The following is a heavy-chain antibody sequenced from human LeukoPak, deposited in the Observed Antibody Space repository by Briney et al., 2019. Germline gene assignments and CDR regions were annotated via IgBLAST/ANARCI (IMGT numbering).Heavy chain of an antibody. CDR2: VYSGGST. CDR1: GFSVSNNY. Sequence: GGSLRLSCAASGFSVSNNYMSWVRQAPGKGLEWVSVVYSGGSTFYADSVKGRFTISRDNSKNALYLQMNSLRAEDTAVYYCASDSYSPEYFQHWGQGTLVTVSS. V-gene: IGHV3-66*01. J-gene: IGHJ1*01. D-gene: IGHD2-15*01. CDR3: ASDSYSPEYFQH.